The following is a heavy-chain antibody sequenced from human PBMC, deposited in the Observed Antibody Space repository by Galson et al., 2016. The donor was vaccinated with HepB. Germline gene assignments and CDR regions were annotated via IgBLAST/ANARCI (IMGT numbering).Heavy chain of an antibody. CDR3: ARDQTRRGPTTFDN. CDR2: ISSDGLTT. CDR1: GFTFRTYW. Sequence: SLRLSCAASGFTFRTYWMHWVRQSPGMGLVWVSRISSDGLTTTYADSVTGRFTISRDNGRNTLYLQMNSLRAEDTGVYYCARDQTRRGPTTFDNWGQGTLVTVSS. J-gene: IGHJ4*02. V-gene: IGHV3-74*03. D-gene: IGHD1-26*01.